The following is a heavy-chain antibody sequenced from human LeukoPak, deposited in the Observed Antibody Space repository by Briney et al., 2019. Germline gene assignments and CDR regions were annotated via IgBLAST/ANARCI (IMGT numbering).Heavy chain of an antibody. D-gene: IGHD5-12*01. J-gene: IGHJ4*02. Sequence: ASVKVSCKASGYTFTSYGISGVRQAPGQGLEWMGWISAYNGNTNYAQKLQGRVTMTTDTSTSTAYMELRSLRSDDTAVYYCARDFRRLKTGGYELGGYWGQGTLVTVSS. V-gene: IGHV1-18*01. CDR3: ARDFRRLKTGGYELGGY. CDR2: ISAYNGNT. CDR1: GYTFTSYG.